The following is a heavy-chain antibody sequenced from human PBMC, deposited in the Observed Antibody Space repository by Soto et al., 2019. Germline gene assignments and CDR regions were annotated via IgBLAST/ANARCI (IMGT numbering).Heavy chain of an antibody. Sequence: GGSLRLSCAGSGFTFGRHWRTWVRQAPGKGLEWVANIKEDGSEIYYVDSVKGRFTISRDNAKNSVYLQMNSLRAEDTALYYCARATYGDNGQVLDYWGRGTLVTVSS. CDR2: IKEDGSEI. J-gene: IGHJ4*02. CDR1: GFTFGRHW. CDR3: ARATYGDNGQVLDY. D-gene: IGHD4-17*01. V-gene: IGHV3-7*01.